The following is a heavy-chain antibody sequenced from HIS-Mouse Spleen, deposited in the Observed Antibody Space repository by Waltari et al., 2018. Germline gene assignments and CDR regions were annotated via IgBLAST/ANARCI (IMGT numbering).Heavy chain of an antibody. J-gene: IGHJ3*02. D-gene: IGHD6-19*01. CDR3: ATSTIAVAGFDI. CDR1: GGSFSGYY. V-gene: IGHV4-34*01. CDR2: INHSVST. Sequence: QVQLQQWGAGLLKPSETLSLTCAVYGGSFSGYYWSWIRQPPGKGLEWIGEINHSVSTNYNPSLKSRVTISVDTSKNQFSLKLSSVTAADTAVYYCATSTIAVAGFDIWGQGTMVTVSS.